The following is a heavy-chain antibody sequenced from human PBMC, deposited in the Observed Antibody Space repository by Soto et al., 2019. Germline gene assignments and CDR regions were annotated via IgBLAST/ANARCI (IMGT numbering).Heavy chain of an antibody. CDR3: AKDLSLLTQYYFDY. CDR2: IFYDGSNK. Sequence: PGGSLRLSCAASGFTFSSYGMHWVRQAPGKGLEWVAAIFYDGSNKYYADSVKGRFTISRDNSKNTLYLQMNSLRAVDTAVYYCAKDLSLLTQYYFDYWGQGTLVTVSS. D-gene: IGHD2-15*01. CDR1: GFTFSSYG. J-gene: IGHJ4*02. V-gene: IGHV3-30*02.